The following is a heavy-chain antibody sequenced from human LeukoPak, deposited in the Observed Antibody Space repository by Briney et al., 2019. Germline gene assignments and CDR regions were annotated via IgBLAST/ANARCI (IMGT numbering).Heavy chain of an antibody. Sequence: GGSLRLSCAASGFTFSSYAMSWVRQAPGKGLEWVSAISGSGGSTYYADSVKGRFTISRDNSKNTLYLQMNSLRAEDTAVYYCARDWGWELLSDAFDIWGQGTMVTVSS. D-gene: IGHD1-26*01. V-gene: IGHV3-23*01. J-gene: IGHJ3*02. CDR3: ARDWGWELLSDAFDI. CDR1: GFTFSSYA. CDR2: ISGSGGST.